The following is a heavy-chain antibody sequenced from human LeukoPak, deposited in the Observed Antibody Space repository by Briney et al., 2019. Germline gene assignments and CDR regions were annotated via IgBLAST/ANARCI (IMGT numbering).Heavy chain of an antibody. Sequence: SETLSLTCTVSGYSISSGYYWGWIRQPPGKGPEWIGSIYHSGSTYYNPSLKSRVTISVDTSKNQFSLKLSSVTAADTAVYYCARVNRMGKNWFDPWGQGTLVTVSS. CDR1: GYSISSGYY. CDR3: ARVNRMGKNWFDP. V-gene: IGHV4-38-2*02. CDR2: IYHSGST. J-gene: IGHJ5*02. D-gene: IGHD2-15*01.